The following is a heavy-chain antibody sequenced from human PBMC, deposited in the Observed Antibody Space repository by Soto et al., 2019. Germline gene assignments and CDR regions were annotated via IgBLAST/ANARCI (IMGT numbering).Heavy chain of an antibody. J-gene: IGHJ5*02. CDR2: ISAYNGNT. Sequence: ASVKVSCTASGYTFTIYGISWVRQAPGQGLEWMGWISAYNGNTNYAQKLQGRVTMTTDTSTSTAYMELRSLRSDDTAVYYCARDRGPGGINWFDPWGQGTLVTVSS. D-gene: IGHD3-16*01. V-gene: IGHV1-18*01. CDR1: GYTFTIYG. CDR3: ARDRGPGGINWFDP.